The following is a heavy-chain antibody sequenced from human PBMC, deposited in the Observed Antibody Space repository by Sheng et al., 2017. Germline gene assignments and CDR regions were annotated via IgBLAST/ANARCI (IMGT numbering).Heavy chain of an antibody. V-gene: IGHV3-11*04. CDR2: IRSGGRTM. Sequence: QVQLVESGGGLVKPGGSLRLSCAASGFTFSDYYMTWIRQAPGKGLEWVSYIRSGGRTMYYADSVKGRFTISRDNAKNSLYLHMNSLRVEDTAVYYCSRDQSLGDPEAFDVWGQGTMVTVSS. CDR3: SRDQSLGDPEAFDV. CDR1: GFTFSDYY. J-gene: IGHJ3*01. D-gene: IGHD2-21*01.